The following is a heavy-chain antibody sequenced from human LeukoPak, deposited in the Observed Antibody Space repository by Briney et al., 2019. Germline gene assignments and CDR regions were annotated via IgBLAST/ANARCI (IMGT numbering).Heavy chain of an antibody. D-gene: IGHD3-22*01. CDR1: GFTFSSYA. CDR3: AKDHYDSSGYYQWYFQH. J-gene: IGHJ1*01. V-gene: IGHV3-23*01. Sequence: GGSLRLSCAASGFTFSSYAMSWVRQAPGKGLEWVSAISGSGGSTYYADSVKGRFTISRDNSKNTLYLQMNSLRAEDTAVYYCAKDHYDSSGYYQWYFQHWGQGTLVTVSS. CDR2: ISGSGGST.